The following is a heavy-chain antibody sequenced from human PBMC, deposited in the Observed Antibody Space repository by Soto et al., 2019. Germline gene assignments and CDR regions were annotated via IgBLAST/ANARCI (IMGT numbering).Heavy chain of an antibody. Sequence: SQTLSLTCAISGDSVSSNSAAWNWIRQSPSRGLEWLGRTYYRSKWYNDYAVSVKSRITINPDTSKNQFSLQLNSVTPEDTAVYYCASAPRDRIYYYYGMDVWGQGTMDTVSS. V-gene: IGHV6-1*01. CDR2: TYYRSKWYN. D-gene: IGHD3-16*02. J-gene: IGHJ6*02. CDR3: ASAPRDRIYYYYGMDV. CDR1: GDSVSSNSAA.